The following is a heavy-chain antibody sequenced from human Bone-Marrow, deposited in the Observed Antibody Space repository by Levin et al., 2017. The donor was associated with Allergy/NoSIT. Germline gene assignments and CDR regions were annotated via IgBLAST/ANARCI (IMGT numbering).Heavy chain of an antibody. D-gene: IGHD3-10*01. Sequence: SQTLSLTCAISGDSVSSNTAAWNWLRQSPSRGLEWLGRTYYGSKWTNNYAVSVKSRITINPDTSKNQFSLQLNSVTPEDSAVYYCAREEGNYYGYWGQGTLVTVSS. V-gene: IGHV6-1*01. CDR2: TYYGSKWTN. J-gene: IGHJ4*02. CDR3: AREEGNYYGY. CDR1: GDSVSSNTAA.